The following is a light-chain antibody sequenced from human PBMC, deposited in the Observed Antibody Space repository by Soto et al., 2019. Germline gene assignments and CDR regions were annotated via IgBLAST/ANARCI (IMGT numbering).Light chain of an antibody. V-gene: IGKV3-20*01. Sequence: EVVLTQSPGTVSLSPGERATLSCRASQSVTSNYLAWYQQKPGQAPRLLIYAASSRATGIPDRFSGSGSGRDSTLNIMRLEPEDFAVYRCQQYGSSITWTCGRGTKVEI. J-gene: IGKJ1*01. CDR2: AAS. CDR1: QSVTSNY. CDR3: QQYGSSITWT.